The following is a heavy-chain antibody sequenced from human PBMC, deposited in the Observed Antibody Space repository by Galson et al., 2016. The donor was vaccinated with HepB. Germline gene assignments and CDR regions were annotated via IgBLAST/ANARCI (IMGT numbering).Heavy chain of an antibody. CDR3: ARDTGVVPGFDP. V-gene: IGHV3-48*02. CDR2: ISSGGTST. J-gene: IGHJ5*02. D-gene: IGHD2-15*01. Sequence: CAASGFTFSGYTMNWVRQAPGKGLEWVSHISSGGTSTQYVDSVKGRFTISRDNAKNSLYLKMTSLRDEDTGLYFCARDTGVVPGFDPWGQGTLVTVSS. CDR1: GFTFSGYT.